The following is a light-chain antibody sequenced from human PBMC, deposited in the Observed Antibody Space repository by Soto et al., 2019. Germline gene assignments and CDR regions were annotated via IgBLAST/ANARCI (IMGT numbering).Light chain of an antibody. CDR3: QQRSTWPLT. Sequence: EIVLTQSPATLSLSPGDRANLSCRASQSIGIYLAWYQQTPGQSPRLLIYEASNRATGVPAKFSGTGSGTDFTLTISSLESEDFGIYYCQQRSTWPLTFGGGTRVEI. V-gene: IGKV3-11*01. CDR1: QSIGIY. J-gene: IGKJ4*01. CDR2: EAS.